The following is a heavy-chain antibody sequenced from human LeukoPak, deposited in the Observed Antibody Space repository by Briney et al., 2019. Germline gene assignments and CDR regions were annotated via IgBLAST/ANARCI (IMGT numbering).Heavy chain of an antibody. Sequence: KSSETLSLTCTVSGGSISSSSYYWGWIRQPPGKGLEWIGSIYYSGSTYYNPSLKSRVTISVDTSKNQFSLKLSSVTAADTAVYYCARHGGGLYSSSWYRAFDIWGQGTMVTVSS. D-gene: IGHD6-13*01. CDR3: ARHGGGLYSSSWYRAFDI. V-gene: IGHV4-39*01. CDR2: IYYSGST. CDR1: GGSISSSSYY. J-gene: IGHJ3*02.